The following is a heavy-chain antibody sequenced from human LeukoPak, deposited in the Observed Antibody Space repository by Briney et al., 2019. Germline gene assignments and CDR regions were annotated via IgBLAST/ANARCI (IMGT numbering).Heavy chain of an antibody. CDR2: IKSDGSNI. CDR3: ARGLGVDY. J-gene: IGHJ4*02. CDR1: GFTFSSYW. V-gene: IGHV3-74*01. Sequence: PGGSLRLSCAASGFTFSSYWMHWVRQPPGKGLVWVSRIKSDGSNIVYADSVKGRFTISRDNSKNTLYLQMNSLRAEDTAVYYCARGLGVDYWGQGTLVTVSS. D-gene: IGHD7-27*01.